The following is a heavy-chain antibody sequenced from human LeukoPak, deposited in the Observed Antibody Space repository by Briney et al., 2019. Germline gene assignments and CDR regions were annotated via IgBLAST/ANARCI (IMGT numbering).Heavy chain of an antibody. J-gene: IGHJ4*02. Sequence: GGSLRLSCAASGFTFSSYAMHWVRQAPGKVLDWVAFIRYNGTNKNYADSVKGRFTISRDNSKNALYLEMSSLRLEDTAVYYCVRGNEIDYWGQGTLVTVSS. CDR3: VRGNEIDY. CDR1: GFTFSSYA. V-gene: IGHV3-30*02. CDR2: IRYNGTNK. D-gene: IGHD4-23*01.